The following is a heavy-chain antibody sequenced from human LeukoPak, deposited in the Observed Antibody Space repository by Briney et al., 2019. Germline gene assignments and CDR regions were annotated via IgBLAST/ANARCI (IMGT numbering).Heavy chain of an antibody. Sequence: QPGGSLRLSCAASGFTFSSYWMHWVRQPPGKGLVWVSRINSDGSSTSYADSVKGRFTISRDNAKNTLYLQMNSLRAEDTAVYSCARDYYDSSGYFDGLNYWGQGTLVTVSS. CDR3: ARDYYDSSGYFDGLNY. V-gene: IGHV3-74*01. CDR1: GFTFSSYW. CDR2: INSDGSST. J-gene: IGHJ4*02. D-gene: IGHD3-22*01.